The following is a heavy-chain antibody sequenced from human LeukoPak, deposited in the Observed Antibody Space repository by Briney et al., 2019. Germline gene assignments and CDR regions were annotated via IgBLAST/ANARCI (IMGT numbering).Heavy chain of an antibody. CDR2: ISGYNDKK. V-gene: IGHV1-18*01. J-gene: IGHJ4*02. Sequence: ASVKVSCKASGYTLNTYGVSWARQAPGQGLEWMGWISGYNDKKEFAQKFQGRVTMTTDASTNTAYMELRSLTYDDTAVYYCARDRDSIAVAGSPRYCDYWGQGSLVTVSS. CDR3: ARDRDSIAVAGSPRYCDY. D-gene: IGHD6-19*01. CDR1: GYTLNTYG.